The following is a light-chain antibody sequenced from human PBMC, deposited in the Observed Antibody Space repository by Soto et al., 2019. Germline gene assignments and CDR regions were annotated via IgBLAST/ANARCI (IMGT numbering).Light chain of an antibody. CDR3: QQYDTSPPAMYT. V-gene: IGKV3-20*01. CDR2: GAS. CDR1: QSVSSS. J-gene: IGKJ2*01. Sequence: EIVLTQSPGTLSLSPGERATLSCRASQSVSSSLAWYQQQPGQAPRLFIYGASNRATGIPDRFSGSGSGTDFTLTISRLEPEDFAVYYCQQYDTSPPAMYTFGQGTKLEIK.